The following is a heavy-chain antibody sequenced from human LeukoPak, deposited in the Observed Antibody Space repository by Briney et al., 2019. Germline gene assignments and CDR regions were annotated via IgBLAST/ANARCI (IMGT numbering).Heavy chain of an antibody. CDR1: GFTFSSYW. Sequence: GGSLRLTCAASGFTFSSYWMHWVRQIPGKGVVWVSRIKSDGSTNYADSAKDRFTITSENAKNKTSLQMNSLRAEDTGVYYCARAPSEIGGYYPEYFRHWGQGTLVTVSS. CDR2: IKSDGST. CDR3: ARAPSEIGGYYPEYFRH. J-gene: IGHJ1*01. D-gene: IGHD3-22*01. V-gene: IGHV3-74*01.